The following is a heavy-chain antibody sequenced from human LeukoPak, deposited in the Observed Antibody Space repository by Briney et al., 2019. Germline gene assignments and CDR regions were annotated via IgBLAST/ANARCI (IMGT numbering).Heavy chain of an antibody. CDR2: ISGSGDNT. Sequence: GGSLRLSCAASGFTFTNYAMNWARQAPGKGLEWVAVISGSGDNTFYADSVKGRFTVSRDISKNTLYLEMNTLRVEDTAVYFCAKGSSASSYSASECGGQGTVVTVSS. CDR3: AKGSSASSYSASEC. CDR1: GFTFTNYA. V-gene: IGHV3-23*01. D-gene: IGHD2-21*01. J-gene: IGHJ4*02.